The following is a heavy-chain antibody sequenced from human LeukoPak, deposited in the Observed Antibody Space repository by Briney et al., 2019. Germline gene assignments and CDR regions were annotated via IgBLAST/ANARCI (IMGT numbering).Heavy chain of an antibody. CDR3: AKAIGYCSGGSCYGFDY. J-gene: IGHJ4*02. Sequence: GRSLRLSCAASGFTFDDYAMHWVRQAPGKGLEWVSGISWNSGSIGYADSVKGRFTISRDNAKNSLYLQMNSLRAEDTALYYCAKAIGYCSGGSCYGFDYWGQGTLVTVSS. CDR2: ISWNSGSI. CDR1: GFTFDDYA. V-gene: IGHV3-9*01. D-gene: IGHD2-15*01.